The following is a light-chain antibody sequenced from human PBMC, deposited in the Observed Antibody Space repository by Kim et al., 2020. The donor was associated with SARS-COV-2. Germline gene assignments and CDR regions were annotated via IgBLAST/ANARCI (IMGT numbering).Light chain of an antibody. V-gene: IGKV1-33*01. J-gene: IGKJ2*01. Sequence: DGQLTQSPGSLSASAGDRVTITCQASRDVTNTLNWYQQKPGKAPKLLIYDTSNLETGDPSRFSGSGTGTYFTFTISSLQPEDIATYYCQHLRDFGQGTKLEI. CDR3: QHLRD. CDR1: RDVTNT. CDR2: DTS.